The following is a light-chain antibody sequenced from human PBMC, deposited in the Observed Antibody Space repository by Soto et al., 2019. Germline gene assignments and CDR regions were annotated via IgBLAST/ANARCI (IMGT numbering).Light chain of an antibody. CDR2: LNSDGSH. CDR3: QTWGTGIGV. V-gene: IGLV4-69*01. J-gene: IGLJ2*01. Sequence: MLTQSPSASASLGASVKLTCTLSSGHSSYAIAWHQQQPEKGPRYLMKLNSDGSHSKGDGIPDRFSGSSSGAERYLTISSLQSEDEADYYCQTWGTGIGVFGGGTKVTVL. CDR1: SGHSSYA.